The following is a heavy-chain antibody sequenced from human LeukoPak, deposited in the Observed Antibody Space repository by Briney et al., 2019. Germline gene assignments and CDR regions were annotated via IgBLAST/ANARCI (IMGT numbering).Heavy chain of an antibody. J-gene: IGHJ4*02. D-gene: IGHD3-3*01. Sequence: SVKVSCKASGGTFSSYAISWVRQAPGQGLEWMGRIIPILGIANYAQKFQGRVTITADKSTSTAYMELSSLRSEDTAVYYCAREFGVGWITIFGVASGNYFDYWGQGTLVTVSS. CDR2: IIPILGIA. V-gene: IGHV1-69*04. CDR1: GGTFSSYA. CDR3: AREFGVGWITIFGVASGNYFDY.